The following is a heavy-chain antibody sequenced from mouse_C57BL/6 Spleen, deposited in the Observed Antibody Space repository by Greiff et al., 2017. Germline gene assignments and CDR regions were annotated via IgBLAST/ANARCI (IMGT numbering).Heavy chain of an antibody. J-gene: IGHJ3*01. CDR2: IDPSDSYT. Sequence: VQLQQPGAELVKPGASVKLSCKASGYTFTSYWMQWVKQRPGQGLEWIGEIDPSDSYTNYNQKFKGKATLTVDTSSSTAYMQLSSLTSEDSAVYYCASEAWFAYWGQGTLVTVSA. CDR3: ASEAWFAY. V-gene: IGHV1-50*01. CDR1: GYTFTSYW.